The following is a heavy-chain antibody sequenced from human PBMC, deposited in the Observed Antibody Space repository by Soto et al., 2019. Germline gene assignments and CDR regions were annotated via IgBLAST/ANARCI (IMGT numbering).Heavy chain of an antibody. V-gene: IGHV3-48*02. CDR1: GFTFSSYS. CDR3: ARLYDILTGYYTPRFYFDY. CDR2: ISSSSSTI. Sequence: GGSLRLSCAASGFTFSSYSMNWVRQAPGKGLEWVSYISSSSSTIYYADSVKGRFTISRDNAKNSLYLQMNSLRDEDTAVYYCARLYDILTGYYTPRFYFDYGGQGTLVTVSS. D-gene: IGHD3-9*01. J-gene: IGHJ4*02.